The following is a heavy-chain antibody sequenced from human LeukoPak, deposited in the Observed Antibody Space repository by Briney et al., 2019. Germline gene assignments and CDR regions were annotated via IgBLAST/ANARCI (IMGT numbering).Heavy chain of an antibody. J-gene: IGHJ4*02. V-gene: IGHV3-23*01. CDR3: AKYCGGGCFRNFDS. CDR1: GFTSSTFA. CDR2: IGPESGDI. D-gene: IGHD2-21*02. Sequence: GGSLRLSCAASGFTSSTFAMAWVRQAPGRGLEWASVIGPESGDIQYSDSVKGRFTISRDNSKSTLFLQMNSLRADDTALYYCAKYCGGGCFRNFDSWGQGTLVTVSS.